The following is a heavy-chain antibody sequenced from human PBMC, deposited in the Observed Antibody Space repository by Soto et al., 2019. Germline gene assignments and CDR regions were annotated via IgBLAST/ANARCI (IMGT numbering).Heavy chain of an antibody. V-gene: IGHV1-18*04. D-gene: IGHD2-15*01. J-gene: IGHJ4*02. CDR1: GYTFTSYG. CDR3: ARDEGANIVVVVADTRFDY. CDR2: ISAYNGNT. Sequence: ASVKVSCKASGYTFTSYGISWVRQAPGQGLEWMGWISAYNGNTNYAQKLQGRVTMTTDTSTSTAYMELRSLRSDDTAVYYCARDEGANIVVVVADTRFDYWGQGTLVTVSS.